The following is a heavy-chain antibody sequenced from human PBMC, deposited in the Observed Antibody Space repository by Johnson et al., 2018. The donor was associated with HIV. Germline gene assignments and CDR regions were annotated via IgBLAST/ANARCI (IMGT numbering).Heavy chain of an antibody. Sequence: VQLVESGGGLEQPGGSLRLSCAASGFTFSSYAMSWVRQAPGKGLEWVSGISWNSGSIGYADSVKGRFTISRDNAKNSLYLQMNSLRAEDTALYYCAKDRGGDRHGAFDLWGQGTMVTVSS. CDR2: ISWNSGSI. CDR1: GFTFSSYA. CDR3: AKDRGGDRHGAFDL. D-gene: IGHD3-16*01. V-gene: IGHV3-9*01. J-gene: IGHJ3*01.